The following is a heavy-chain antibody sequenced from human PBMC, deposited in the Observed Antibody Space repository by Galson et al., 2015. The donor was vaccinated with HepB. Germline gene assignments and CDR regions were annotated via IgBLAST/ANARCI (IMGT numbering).Heavy chain of an antibody. CDR2: ISSYDGDT. V-gene: IGHV1-18*04. CDR1: GYTFNSYG. CDR3: ARDLFAVKYSSSWSPFDY. Sequence: SVKVSCKASGYTFNSYGISWVRQAPGQGLEWMGWISSYDGDTNYAQKLQGRVTITTDTSTSTAFMEMRSLRSDDTAVYSCARDLFAVKYSSSWSPFDYWGQGTLVTVSS. J-gene: IGHJ4*02. D-gene: IGHD6-13*01.